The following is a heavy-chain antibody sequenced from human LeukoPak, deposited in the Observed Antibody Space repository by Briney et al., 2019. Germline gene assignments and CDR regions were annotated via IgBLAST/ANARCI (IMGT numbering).Heavy chain of an antibody. CDR3: ARIPGPYCSSTSCYYDY. J-gene: IGHJ4*02. V-gene: IGHV3-53*01. CDR1: GFTVSSNY. CDR2: IYSGGST. D-gene: IGHD2-2*01. Sequence: GGSLRLSCAASGFTVSSNYMSWVRQAPGKGLEWVSVIYSGGSTYYADSVKGRFTISRDNSKNTLYLQMNSLRAEDTAVYYCARIPGPYCSSTSCYYDYWGQGTLVTVSS.